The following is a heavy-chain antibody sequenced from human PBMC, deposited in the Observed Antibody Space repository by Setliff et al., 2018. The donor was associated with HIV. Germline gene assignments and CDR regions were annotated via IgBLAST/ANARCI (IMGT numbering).Heavy chain of an antibody. Sequence: SETLSLTCTVSGGSIDYYYWNWIRQPAGKGLEWLGRIHSNGNTNFNPSLKSRINMSVDMSKNQVSMKLTSVTAADTALYYCARGRKAVGDWFDPWGQGIQVTVS. CDR3: ARGRKAVGDWFDP. CDR1: GGSIDYYY. D-gene: IGHD1-26*01. J-gene: IGHJ5*02. V-gene: IGHV4-4*07. CDR2: IHSNGNT.